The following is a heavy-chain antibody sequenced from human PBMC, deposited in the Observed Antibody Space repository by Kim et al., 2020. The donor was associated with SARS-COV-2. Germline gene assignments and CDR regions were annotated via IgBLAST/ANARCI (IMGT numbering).Heavy chain of an antibody. Sequence: GGSLRLSCAASGFTFSDYYMSWIRQAPGKGLEWVSYISSSSSYTNYADSVKGRFTISRDNAKNSLYLQMNSLRAEDTAVYYCASGLSRRWVDYWGQGTLVTVSS. V-gene: IGHV3-11*06. CDR1: GFTFSDYY. D-gene: IGHD1-26*01. CDR2: ISSSSSYT. J-gene: IGHJ4*02. CDR3: ASGLSRRWVDY.